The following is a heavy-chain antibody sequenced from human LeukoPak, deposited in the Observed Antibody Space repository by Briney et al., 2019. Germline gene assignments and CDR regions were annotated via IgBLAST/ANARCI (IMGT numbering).Heavy chain of an antibody. CDR1: GFTFSSYA. CDR3: AKDRLRYFDWFREDAFDI. CDR2: ISGSGGST. J-gene: IGHJ3*02. D-gene: IGHD3-9*01. Sequence: PGGSLRLSCAAPGFTFSSYAMSWVRQAPGKGLEWVSAISGSGGSTYYADSVKGRFTISRDNSKNTLYLQMNSLRAEDTAVYYCAKDRLRYFDWFREDAFDIWGQGTMVTVSS. V-gene: IGHV3-23*01.